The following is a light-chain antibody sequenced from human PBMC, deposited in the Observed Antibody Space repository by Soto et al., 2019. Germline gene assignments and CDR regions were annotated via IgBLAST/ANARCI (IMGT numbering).Light chain of an antibody. J-gene: IGLJ1*01. CDR1: SSDVGGYNY. CDR2: DVS. V-gene: IGLV2-14*03. Sequence: QSVLTQPASVSGSPGQSITISCTGTSSDVGGYNYVSWYQQYPGKAPKLMIYDVSNRPSGVSNRFSGSKSGNTASLTISGLQAEDEADYYCSSFTSSITYVFGTGTRSPS. CDR3: SSFTSSITYV.